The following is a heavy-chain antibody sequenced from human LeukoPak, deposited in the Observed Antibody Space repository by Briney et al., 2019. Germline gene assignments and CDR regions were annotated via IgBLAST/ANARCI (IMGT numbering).Heavy chain of an antibody. CDR2: MNPNSGNT. V-gene: IGHV1-8*01. Sequence: VASVKVSCKASGYTFTSYDINWVRQATGQGLEWMGWMNPNSGNTGYAQKFQGRVTMTRNTSISTAYMELSSLRSEDTAVYYCASRYSYYYGMDVWGQGTTVTVSS. J-gene: IGHJ6*02. CDR3: ASRYSYYYGMDV. CDR1: GYTFTSYD.